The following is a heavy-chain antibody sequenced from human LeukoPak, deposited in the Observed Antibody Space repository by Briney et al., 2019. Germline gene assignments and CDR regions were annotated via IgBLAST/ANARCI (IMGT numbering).Heavy chain of an antibody. Sequence: PSETLSLTCTVSGGSISSYYWGWIRQPPGKGLDWIANIYHSGSTYYNPSLKSRVTISLDTSKNQFSLKLSSVTAADTAVYYCAKDRIAYSGYAYDYWGQGTLVTVSS. V-gene: IGHV4-59*04. CDR2: IYHSGST. CDR1: GGSISSYY. D-gene: IGHD5-12*01. J-gene: IGHJ4*02. CDR3: AKDRIAYSGYAYDY.